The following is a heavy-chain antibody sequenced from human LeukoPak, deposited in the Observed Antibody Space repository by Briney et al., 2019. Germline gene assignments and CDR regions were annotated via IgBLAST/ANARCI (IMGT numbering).Heavy chain of an antibody. CDR3: AEDVRPLRGYSYGTFDY. J-gene: IGHJ4*02. CDR1: GFIFSNYA. D-gene: IGHD5-18*01. Sequence: GASLRLSCEASGFIFSNYAMSWVRQAPGQGLEWVSAITGGGDNTWYADSVKGRFTISRDNSKNTVSLQMNSLRAEDTAMYYCAEDVRPLRGYSYGTFDYWGQGILVTVSS. V-gene: IGHV3-23*01. CDR2: ITGGGDNT.